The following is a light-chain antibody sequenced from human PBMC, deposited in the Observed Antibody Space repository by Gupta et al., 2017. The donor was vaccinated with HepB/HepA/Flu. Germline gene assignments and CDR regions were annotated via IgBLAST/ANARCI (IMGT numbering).Light chain of an antibody. J-gene: IGKJ1*01. CDR3: QQYGNPPRT. V-gene: IGKV3-20*01. CDR1: QSINSNY. CDR2: GAS. Sequence: EIVLTQSPGTLSSSPGERATLSCRASQSINSNYLAWYQQKPGQAPRLLIYGASTRATDIPDRFSGSGSGTDFTLTINRLDPEDFAVFYCQQYGNPPRTFGQGTKVEIK.